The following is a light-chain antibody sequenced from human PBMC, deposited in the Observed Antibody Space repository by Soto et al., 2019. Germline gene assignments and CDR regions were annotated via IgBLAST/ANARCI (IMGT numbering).Light chain of an antibody. CDR2: GAS. CDR3: QQYGSSPRT. CDR1: QSVTSNY. V-gene: IGKV3-20*01. J-gene: IGKJ1*01. Sequence: MVLTQSPPSWTLYHRERATLSYRASQSVTSNYLAWYQQKPGQAPRLLIYGASTRATGIPDRFSSSGSGTDFTLPISRLEPEDFAVYYCQQYGSSPRTFGQGTKVDIK.